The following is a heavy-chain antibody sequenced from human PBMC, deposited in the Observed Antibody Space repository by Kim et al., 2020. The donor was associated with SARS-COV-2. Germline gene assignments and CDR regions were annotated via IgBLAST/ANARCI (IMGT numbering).Heavy chain of an antibody. CDR1: GFTFSSYA. D-gene: IGHD2-15*01. V-gene: IGHV3-30*04. CDR2: ISYDGSNK. Sequence: GGSLRLSCAASGFTFSSYAMHWVRQAPGKGLEWVAVISYDGSNKYYAASVKGRFTISRDTSKNTLYLQMNSLRAEDTAVYYCARDLIGGYCSGGSCGPTPRYYYYGMDVWGQGTTGTDSS. CDR3: ARDLIGGYCSGGSCGPTPRYYYYGMDV. J-gene: IGHJ6*02.